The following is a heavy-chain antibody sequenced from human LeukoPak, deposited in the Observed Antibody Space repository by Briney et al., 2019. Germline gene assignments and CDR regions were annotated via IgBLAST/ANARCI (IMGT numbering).Heavy chain of an antibody. CDR3: ARDHIRSLDY. CDR2: IDSDGSST. Sequence: PGGSLRLSCAASGFSFSTSWMHWVRQAPGKGLVWVSRIDSDGSSTSYADSVKGRFTISRDNAKNTLYLQMNSLRADDTAVYYCARDHIRSLDYWGQGTLVIVSS. D-gene: IGHD1-14*01. V-gene: IGHV3-74*01. J-gene: IGHJ4*02. CDR1: GFSFSTSW.